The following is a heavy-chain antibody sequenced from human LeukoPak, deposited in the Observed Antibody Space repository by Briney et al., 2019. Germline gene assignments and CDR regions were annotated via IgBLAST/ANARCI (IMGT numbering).Heavy chain of an antibody. D-gene: IGHD3-10*01. J-gene: IGHJ4*02. CDR2: ISGSGGST. CDR1: GFTFSSYG. V-gene: IGHV3-23*01. CDR3: AKAAYGSESYYDPFDY. Sequence: QSGGSLRLSCAASGFTFSSYGMSWVRQAPGKGLEWVSAISGSGGSTYYADSVKGRFTISRDNSKNTLYLQMNSLRAEDTAVYYCAKAAYGSESYYDPFDYWGQGTLVTVSS.